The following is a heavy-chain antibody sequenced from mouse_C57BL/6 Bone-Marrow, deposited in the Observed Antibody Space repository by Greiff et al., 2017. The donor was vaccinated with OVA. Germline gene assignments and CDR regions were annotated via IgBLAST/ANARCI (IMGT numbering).Heavy chain of an antibody. D-gene: IGHD2-5*01. V-gene: IGHV1-26*01. CDR3: ASVPYSNYVTRYFDV. CDR1: GYTFTDYY. Sequence: EVQLQQSGPELVKPGASVKISCKASGYTFTDYYMNWVKQSHGKSLEWIGDINPNNGGTSYNQKFKGKATLTVDKSSSTAYMELRSLTSEDSAVYYCASVPYSNYVTRYFDVWGTGTTVTVSS. CDR2: INPNNGGT. J-gene: IGHJ1*03.